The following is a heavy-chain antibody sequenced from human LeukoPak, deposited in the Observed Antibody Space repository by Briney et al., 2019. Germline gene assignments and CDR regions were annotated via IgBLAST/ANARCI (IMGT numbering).Heavy chain of an antibody. V-gene: IGHV3-23*01. CDR2: ISGSGGTT. D-gene: IGHD5-12*01. Sequence: GGSLPLSCAASGFTFSSYAMSWVRQAPGKGLEWVSAISGSGGTTYYADSVKGRFTISRDNSKNTLYLQMNSRRAEDTAVYYCAEDYVDVLGTMLSWGQANVVAVSS. CDR3: AEDYVDVLGTMLS. J-gene: IGHJ4*02. CDR1: GFTFSSYA.